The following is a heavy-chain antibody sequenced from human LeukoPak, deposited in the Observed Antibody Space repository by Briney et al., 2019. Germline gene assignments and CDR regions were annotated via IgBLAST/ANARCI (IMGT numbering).Heavy chain of an antibody. Sequence: RGSLRLSCAASGFTFSSYAMSWVRQAPGKGLEWVSVISGSGGSTYYADSVKGRLTISRDNSKNTLYLQMNTLRAEDTAVYYCARAPYYYDSSGYWGYFDYWGQGTLVTVSS. D-gene: IGHD3-22*01. CDR3: ARAPYYYDSSGYWGYFDY. V-gene: IGHV3-23*01. CDR2: ISGSGGST. CDR1: GFTFSSYA. J-gene: IGHJ4*02.